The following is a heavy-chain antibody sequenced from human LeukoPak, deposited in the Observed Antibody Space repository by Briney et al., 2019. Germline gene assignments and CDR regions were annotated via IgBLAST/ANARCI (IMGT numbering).Heavy chain of an antibody. D-gene: IGHD2-2*01. CDR3: ARTVVPATIWFDP. CDR2: ISSSSSYI. CDR1: GFTFSSYS. Sequence: PGGSLRLSCAASGFTFSSYSMNWVRQAPGKGLEWVSSISSSSSYIYYADSVKGRFTISRDNAKNSLYLQMYSLRAEDTAVYYCARTVVPATIWFDPWGQGTLVTVSS. J-gene: IGHJ5*02. V-gene: IGHV3-21*01.